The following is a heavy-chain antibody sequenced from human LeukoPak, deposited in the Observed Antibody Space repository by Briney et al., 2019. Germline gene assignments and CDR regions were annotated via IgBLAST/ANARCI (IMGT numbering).Heavy chain of an antibody. V-gene: IGHV3-23*01. Sequence: PGGSLRLSCAASGFTFSSYAMSWVRQAPGKGLEWVSAISGSGGSTYYADSVKGRFTISRDNSKNTLYLQMNSLRAEDTAVYYCAKRWSFGPGYGALFDYWGQGTLVTVSS. J-gene: IGHJ4*02. CDR2: ISGSGGST. CDR3: AKRWSFGPGYGALFDY. CDR1: GFTFSSYA. D-gene: IGHD5-12*01.